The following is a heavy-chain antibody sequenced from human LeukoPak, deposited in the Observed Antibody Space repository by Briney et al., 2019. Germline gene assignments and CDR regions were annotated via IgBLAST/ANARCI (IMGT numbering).Heavy chain of an antibody. D-gene: IGHD3-22*01. V-gene: IGHV4-34*01. CDR1: GGSFSGYY. Sequence: SETLSLTCAVYGGSFSGYYWSWIRQPPGKGLEWIGEINHSGSTNYNPSLKSRVTISVDTSKNQFSLNLSSVTAADTAVYYCARGLYYYDSSGYYPYYFDYWGQGTLVTVSS. J-gene: IGHJ4*02. CDR2: INHSGST. CDR3: ARGLYYYDSSGYYPYYFDY.